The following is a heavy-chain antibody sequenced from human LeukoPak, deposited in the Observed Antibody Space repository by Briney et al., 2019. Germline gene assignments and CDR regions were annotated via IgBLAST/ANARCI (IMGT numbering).Heavy chain of an antibody. Sequence: PSETLSLTCTVSGGSINSYYWSWIRQPPGKGLEWIGYINYSGSTNYNPSLKSRVTISVDTSKNQFSLKLSSVTAADTAVYYCARGGLKFRYDYWGQGTLVTVSS. CDR2: INYSGST. V-gene: IGHV4-59*01. CDR1: GGSINSYY. J-gene: IGHJ4*02. CDR3: ARGGLKFRYDY.